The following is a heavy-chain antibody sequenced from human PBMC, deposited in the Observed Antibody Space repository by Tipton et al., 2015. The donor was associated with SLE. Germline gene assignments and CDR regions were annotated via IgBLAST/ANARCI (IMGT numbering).Heavy chain of an antibody. J-gene: IGHJ6*03. CDR1: GGSISSGGYS. D-gene: IGHD3-10*01. CDR3: AREGSPVFNYYYYMDV. V-gene: IGHV4-30-2*01. CDR2: IYHGGST. Sequence: LRLSCAVSGGSISSGGYSWSWIRQPPGKGLEWIGYIYHGGSTYYNPSLKSRVTMTRDTSISTAYMELSRLRSDDTAVYYCAREGSPVFNYYYYMDVWGKGTTVTVSS.